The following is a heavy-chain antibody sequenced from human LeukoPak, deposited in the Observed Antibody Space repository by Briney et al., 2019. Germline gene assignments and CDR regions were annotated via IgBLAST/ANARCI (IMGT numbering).Heavy chain of an antibody. Sequence: SETLSLTCTVSGDSIGSSSYFWDWIRQPPGKGLEWIGSIYYGGSSYYNPSLKSRVTISVDTSKNQFSLKLSSVTAADTAVYYCARHRSGTYYRFDYWGQGTLVTVSS. J-gene: IGHJ4*02. CDR2: IYYGGSS. D-gene: IGHD1-26*01. CDR3: ARHRSGTYYRFDY. CDR1: GDSIGSSSYF. V-gene: IGHV4-39*01.